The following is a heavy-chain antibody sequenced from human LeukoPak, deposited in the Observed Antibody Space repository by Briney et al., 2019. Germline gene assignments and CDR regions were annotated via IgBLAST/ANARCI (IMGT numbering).Heavy chain of an antibody. D-gene: IGHD2-15*01. Sequence: PGGSLRLSCAASGFTFSSYWMHWVRQAPGKGLVWVSRINSDGSSTSYADSVKGRFTISRDNAKNTLYLQMNSLRAEDTAVYYCAKTPRGSVRPRVVDCSGGSCPYDYWGQGTLVTVSS. CDR3: AKTPRGSVRPRVVDCSGGSCPYDY. CDR1: GFTFSSYW. J-gene: IGHJ4*02. CDR2: INSDGSST. V-gene: IGHV3-74*01.